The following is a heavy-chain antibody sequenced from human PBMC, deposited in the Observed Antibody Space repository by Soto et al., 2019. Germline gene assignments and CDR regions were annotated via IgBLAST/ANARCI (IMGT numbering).Heavy chain of an antibody. CDR1: GGTFSSYA. CDR3: ARDWTYSSSWFDP. CDR2: IIPIFGTA. J-gene: IGHJ5*02. D-gene: IGHD6-13*01. Sequence: GASVKVSCKASGGTFSSYAISWVRQAPGQGLEWMGGIIPIFGTANYAQKFQGRVTITADGSTSTAYMELSSLRSEDTAVYYCARDWTYSSSWFDPWGQGTLVTVSS. V-gene: IGHV1-69*13.